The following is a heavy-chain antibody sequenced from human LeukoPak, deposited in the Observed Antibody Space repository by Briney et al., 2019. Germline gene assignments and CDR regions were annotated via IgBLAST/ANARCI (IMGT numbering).Heavy chain of an antibody. D-gene: IGHD5/OR15-5a*01. Sequence: PGGSLRLSCAASGFTFSSYWTSWVRQVPGRGLAWVANIKLDGSEKYYVDSVKGRFTIYRDDAKNSLYLQMTSLRAEDTAVYYCARINSVNYYFDYWGQGTLVAVSS. CDR3: ARINSVNYYFDY. CDR1: GFTFSSYW. V-gene: IGHV3-7*01. J-gene: IGHJ4*02. CDR2: IKLDGSEK.